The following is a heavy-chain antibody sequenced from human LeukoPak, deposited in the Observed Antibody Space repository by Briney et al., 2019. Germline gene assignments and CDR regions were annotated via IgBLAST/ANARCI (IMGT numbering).Heavy chain of an antibody. V-gene: IGHV3-7*01. CDR3: ARDRIAARPYYFDY. J-gene: IGHJ4*02. CDR2: IKQDGSEK. D-gene: IGHD6-6*01. CDR1: GFTFSSYW. Sequence: GGSLRLSCAASGFTFSSYWMSWVRQAPGKGLELEANIKQDGSEKYYVDSVKGRFTISRDNAKNSLYLQMNSLRAEDTAVYYCARDRIAARPYYFDYWGQGTLVTVSS.